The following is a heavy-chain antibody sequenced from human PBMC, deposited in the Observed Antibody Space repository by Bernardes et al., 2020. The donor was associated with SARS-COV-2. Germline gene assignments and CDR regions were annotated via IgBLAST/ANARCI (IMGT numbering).Heavy chain of an antibody. D-gene: IGHD1-7*01. Sequence: GGSLRLSCAASGFTFSSYAMSWVRQAPGKGLEWVSAISGSGGSPYYADSVKGRFTISRDNSKNTLYLQMNSLRAEDTAVYYCAKDPRYNWNYADYWGQGTLVTVSS. V-gene: IGHV3-23*01. CDR1: GFTFSSYA. CDR3: AKDPRYNWNYADY. J-gene: IGHJ4*02. CDR2: ISGSGGSP.